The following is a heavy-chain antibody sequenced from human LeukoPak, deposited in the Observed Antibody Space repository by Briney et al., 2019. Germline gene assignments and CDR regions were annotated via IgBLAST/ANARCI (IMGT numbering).Heavy chain of an antibody. V-gene: IGHV3-13*01. D-gene: IGHD3-9*01. CDR3: AKAGGLRYFDWLPYYFDY. Sequence: GGSLRLSCAASGFTFSSYDMHWVRQATGKGLEWVSAIGTAGDTYYPGSVKGRFTISRDNSKNTLYLQMNSLRAEDTAVYYCAKAGGLRYFDWLPYYFDYWGQGTLVTVSS. CDR2: IGTAGDT. J-gene: IGHJ4*02. CDR1: GFTFSSYD.